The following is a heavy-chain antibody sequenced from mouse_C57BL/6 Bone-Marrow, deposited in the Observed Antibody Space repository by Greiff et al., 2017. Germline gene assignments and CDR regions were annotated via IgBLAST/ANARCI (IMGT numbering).Heavy chain of an antibody. CDR1: GFTFSSYG. Sequence: EVQLVESGGDLVKPGGSLKLSCAASGFTFSSYGMSWVRQTPDKRLEWVATISSGGSYTYYPDRVKGRFTISRDNAKNTLYLQMSSLKSEDTVMYYCARQGGYYYGGYFDVWGTGTTVTVSS. CDR3: ARQGGYYYGGYFDV. V-gene: IGHV5-6*01. CDR2: ISSGGSYT. J-gene: IGHJ1*03. D-gene: IGHD1-1*01.